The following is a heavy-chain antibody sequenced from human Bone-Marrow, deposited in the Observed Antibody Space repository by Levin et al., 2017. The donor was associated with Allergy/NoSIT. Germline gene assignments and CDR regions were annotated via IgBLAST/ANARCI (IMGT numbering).Heavy chain of an antibody. CDR3: EPSHMVTTIPDY. J-gene: IGHJ4*02. D-gene: IGHD5-12*01. CDR1: GFAFSNYA. CDR2: ISYNGGEK. V-gene: IGHV3-30-3*01. Sequence: PGGSLRLSCAASGFAFSNYAMHWVRQAPGEGLEWVAVISYNGGEKYYADSVKGRFTISRDNSKNTLYLQLNSLRPADTGVYYCEPSHMVTTIPDYRGQGTLVTVSS.